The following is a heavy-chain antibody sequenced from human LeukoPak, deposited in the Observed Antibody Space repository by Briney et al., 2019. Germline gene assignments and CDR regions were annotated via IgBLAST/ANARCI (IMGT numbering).Heavy chain of an antibody. J-gene: IGHJ4*02. D-gene: IGHD3-10*01. V-gene: IGHV3-74*01. Sequence: PGGSLRLSCVASGFAFRNYWMYWVRQGPGKGLVWLSRINPDGSTTTYAGSVKGRSTISRDNAKNTLYLQMNSLRAEDTAVYYCATGFLDYWGQGTLVTVSS. CDR3: ATGFLDY. CDR1: GFAFRNYW. CDR2: INPDGSTT.